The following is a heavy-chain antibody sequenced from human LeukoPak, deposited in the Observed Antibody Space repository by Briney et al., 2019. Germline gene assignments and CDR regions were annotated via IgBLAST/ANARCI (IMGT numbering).Heavy chain of an antibody. CDR3: ASGAAGGWYYFDY. Sequence: PGGSLRLSCAASGFTVSSNYMSWVRQAPGKGLEWVSVIYSGGSTYYADSVKGRFTISRDNSKNTLYLQMNSLRAEGTAVYYCASGAAGGWYYFDYWGQGTLVTVSS. J-gene: IGHJ4*02. CDR2: IYSGGST. CDR1: GFTVSSNY. V-gene: IGHV3-53*01. D-gene: IGHD6-19*01.